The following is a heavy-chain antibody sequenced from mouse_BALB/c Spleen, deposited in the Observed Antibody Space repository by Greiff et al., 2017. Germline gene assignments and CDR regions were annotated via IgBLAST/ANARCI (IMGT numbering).Heavy chain of an antibody. J-gene: IGHJ2*01. D-gene: IGHD4-1*01. Sequence: EVQLVESGGGLVQPGGSRKLSCAASGFTFSSFGMHWVRQAPEKGLEWVAYISSGSSTIYYADTVKGRFTISRDNPKNTLFLQMTSLRSEDTAMYYCAREAWGYFDYWGQGTTLTVSS. CDR3: AREAWGYFDY. V-gene: IGHV5-17*02. CDR1: GFTFSSFG. CDR2: ISSGSSTI.